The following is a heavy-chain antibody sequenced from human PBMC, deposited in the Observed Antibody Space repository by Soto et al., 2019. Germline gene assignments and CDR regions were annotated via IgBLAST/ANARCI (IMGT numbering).Heavy chain of an antibody. CDR2: IYYSGST. J-gene: IGHJ6*03. Sequence: ETLSLSCTNPGGSISSINHYWRWIRQPPGKGLEWIGSIYYSGSTYYNPSLKSRVAISVDTSKNQFSLKLSSVTAADTAVYYCARIGGTPDYGDYAEYYYYYMDVWGKGTTVTGSS. CDR1: GGSISSINHY. D-gene: IGHD4-17*01. CDR3: ARIGGTPDYGDYAEYYYYYMDV. V-gene: IGHV4-39*07.